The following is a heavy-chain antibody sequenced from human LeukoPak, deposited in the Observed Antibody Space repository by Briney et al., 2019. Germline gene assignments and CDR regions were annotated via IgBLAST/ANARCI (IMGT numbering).Heavy chain of an antibody. D-gene: IGHD3/OR15-3a*01. Sequence: PSETLSLTCTVSGGSISDYFWSWIRQPPGKGLEWIGSIYYSGSTYYNPSLKSRVTISVDTSKNQFSLKLSSVTAADTAVYYCAKGLGMKVDYWGQGTLVTVSS. CDR2: IYYSGST. V-gene: IGHV4-59*05. J-gene: IGHJ4*02. CDR3: AKGLGMKVDY. CDR1: GGSISDYF.